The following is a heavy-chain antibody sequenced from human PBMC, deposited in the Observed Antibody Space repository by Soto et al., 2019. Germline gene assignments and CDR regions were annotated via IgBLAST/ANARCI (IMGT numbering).Heavy chain of an antibody. J-gene: IGHJ3*02. CDR3: ARDRVAGIWGDAFDI. Sequence: RASVKVSCKTSGYTFNTYGINWVRQAPGQGLEWMGWINPYNANTNYAQKLQGRVTMTTDTSTSTAYMDLRSLTSDDTAVYYCARDRVAGIWGDAFDIWGQGTMVTVSS. CDR1: GYTFNTYG. D-gene: IGHD3-16*01. CDR2: INPYNANT. V-gene: IGHV1-18*01.